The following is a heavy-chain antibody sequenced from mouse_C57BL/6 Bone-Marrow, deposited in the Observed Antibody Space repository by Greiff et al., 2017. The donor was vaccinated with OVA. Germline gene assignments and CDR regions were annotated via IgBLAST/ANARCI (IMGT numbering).Heavy chain of an antibody. D-gene: IGHD2-12*01. J-gene: IGHJ1*03. CDR2: IYPGSGNT. V-gene: IGHV1-76*01. Sequence: QVQLQQSGAELVRPGASVKLSCKASGYTFTDYYINWVKQRPGQGLEWIARIYPGSGNTYYNEKFKGKATLTAEKSSITAYMQLSSLTSEDSAVYFCAKGNYSHWYFDVWGTGTTVTVSS. CDR3: AKGNYSHWYFDV. CDR1: GYTFTDYY.